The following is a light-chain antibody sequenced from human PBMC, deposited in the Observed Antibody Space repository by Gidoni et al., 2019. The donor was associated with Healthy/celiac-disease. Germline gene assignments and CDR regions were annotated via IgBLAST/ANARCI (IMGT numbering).Light chain of an antibody. J-gene: IGKJ4*01. V-gene: IGKV1-9*01. Sequence: DIQLTQSPSFLSASVGDRVTITCRASQGISSYLAWYQQKPGKAHKLLIYAASTLQRGVPSRFRGSGSGTEFTLTINSLQPEDFATYYCQQLNSYPLTFGGGTKVEIK. CDR1: QGISSY. CDR2: AAS. CDR3: QQLNSYPLT.